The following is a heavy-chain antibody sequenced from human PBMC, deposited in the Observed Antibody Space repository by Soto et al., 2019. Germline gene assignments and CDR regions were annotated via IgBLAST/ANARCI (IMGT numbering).Heavy chain of an antibody. V-gene: IGHV3-73*02. CDR3: VRLSMSLSWNFDL. J-gene: IGHJ2*01. CDR1: GFTFSSAA. CDR2: VRSKGNNYAT. Sequence: EVQLVESGGGLVQPGGSLKLSCAASGFTFSSAAMHWVRQASGRGLEWVGRVRSKGNNYATDYADSVKGRFTISRDDSKETTFLQMNSLKTEDTAVYYWVRLSMSLSWNFDLWGRCTLVTVSS.